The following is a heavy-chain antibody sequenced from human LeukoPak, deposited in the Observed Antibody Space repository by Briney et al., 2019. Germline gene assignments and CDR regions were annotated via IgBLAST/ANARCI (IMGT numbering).Heavy chain of an antibody. D-gene: IGHD4-17*01. CDR3: TRKATTGPTKAAFDV. V-gene: IGHV4-39*07. Sequence: SETLSLTCTVSGDSITSGGYYWGWIRQPPGRGLEWIGHIYHSGSGYYNPSLKSRVAMSVDTSKNQFSLKLSSVTAVDTAVYYCTRKATTGPTKAAFDVWGQGTMVTVSS. J-gene: IGHJ3*01. CDR1: GDSITSGGYY. CDR2: IYHSGSG.